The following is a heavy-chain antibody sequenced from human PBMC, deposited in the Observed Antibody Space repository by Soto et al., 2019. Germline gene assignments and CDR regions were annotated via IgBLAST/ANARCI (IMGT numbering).Heavy chain of an antibody. V-gene: IGHV1-3*01. CDR2: INAGNGNT. CDR3: ARAEQIRFLEETVVTAAPEPDY. Sequence: GASVKVSCKASGYTFTSYAMHWVRQAPGQRLEWMGWINAGNGNTKYSQKFQGRVTITRDTSASTAYMELSSLRSEDTAVYYCARAEQIRFLEETVVTAAPEPDYWGQGTLVTVSS. D-gene: IGHD3-3*01. CDR1: GYTFTSYA. J-gene: IGHJ4*02.